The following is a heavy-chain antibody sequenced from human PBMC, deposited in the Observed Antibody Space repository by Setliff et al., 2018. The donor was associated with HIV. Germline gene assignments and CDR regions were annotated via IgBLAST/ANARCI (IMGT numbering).Heavy chain of an antibody. D-gene: IGHD1-1*01. V-gene: IGHV1-18*01. CDR3: AREPPEVTITTHKLDI. Sequence: GASVKVSCKASGYTFTSYGIIWVRQAPGQGLEWMGWISAYNGNTNYAQKVQGRVTMTTDTSTNTAYMELTSLRSDDTAVYFCAREPPEVTITTHKLDIWGQGTLVTVSS. CDR2: ISAYNGNT. CDR1: GYTFTSYG. J-gene: IGHJ3*02.